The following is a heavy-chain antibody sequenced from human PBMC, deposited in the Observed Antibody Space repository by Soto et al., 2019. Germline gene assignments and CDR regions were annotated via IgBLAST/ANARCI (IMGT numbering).Heavy chain of an antibody. CDR2: ISGSGGST. D-gene: IGHD6-6*01. J-gene: IGHJ6*04. V-gene: IGHV3-23*01. CDR3: ARPEYSSSSYGMDV. Sequence: GGSLSLSCAASGFTFSSYAMGWVRQAPGKGLEWVSAISGSGGSTYYADSVKGRFTISRDNSKNTLYLQMNSLIAEDTAVYYCARPEYSSSSYGMDVWGKGTTVTVSS. CDR1: GFTFSSYA.